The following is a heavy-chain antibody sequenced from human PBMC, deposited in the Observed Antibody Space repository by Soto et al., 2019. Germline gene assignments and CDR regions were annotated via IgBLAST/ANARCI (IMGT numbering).Heavy chain of an antibody. V-gene: IGHV1-46*03. J-gene: IGHJ4*02. CDR1: GYTFTMYY. D-gene: IGHD5-12*01. Sequence: ASVKVSCKASGYTFTMYYIHWVLQAPGQGLEWMGIINPSGGSTSYAQEFQGRVTMTRDKSTSTVYMEVSSLRSEDTAVYYCAREEGYDLAFFFWGQGTLVTVSS. CDR2: INPSGGST. CDR3: AREEGYDLAFFF.